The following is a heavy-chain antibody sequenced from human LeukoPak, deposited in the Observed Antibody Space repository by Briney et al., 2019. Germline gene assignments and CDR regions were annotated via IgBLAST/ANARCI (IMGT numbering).Heavy chain of an antibody. Sequence: GGSLRLSCAASGFTFSSYSMNWVRQAPGKGLEWVSYISSSSSTIYYADSVKGRFTISRDNAKNSLYLQMNSLRAEDTAVYYCASSSSWYRYDAFDIWGQGTKVTVPS. CDR2: ISSSSSTI. CDR3: ASSSSWYRYDAFDI. V-gene: IGHV3-48*01. J-gene: IGHJ3*02. D-gene: IGHD6-13*01. CDR1: GFTFSSYS.